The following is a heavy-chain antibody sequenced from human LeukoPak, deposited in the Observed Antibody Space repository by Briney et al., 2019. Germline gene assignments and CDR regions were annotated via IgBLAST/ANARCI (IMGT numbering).Heavy chain of an antibody. CDR3: ARGGHSSFDY. CDR2: ITSDGSNI. J-gene: IGHJ4*02. CDR1: GFTLSNFW. V-gene: IGHV3-74*01. D-gene: IGHD3-16*01. Sequence: AGALRLSCAASGFTLSNFWLHWVRQAPGKGLEWVSRITSDGSNINYADSVQGRFTISRDNAKNTLYLQMNSLRAEDTAVYYCARGGHSSFDYWGQGALVTVSS.